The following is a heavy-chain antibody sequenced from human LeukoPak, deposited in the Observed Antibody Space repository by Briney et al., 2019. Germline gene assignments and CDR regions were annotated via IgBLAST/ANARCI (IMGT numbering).Heavy chain of an antibody. V-gene: IGHV3-30*02. J-gene: IGHJ4*02. Sequence: GGSLRLPCAASGFTFRNSGMHWVRQAPGKGLEWVAFIRSDETEYYADSVKDRFSISRDNSKNTLYLHMNSLRAEDAAVYYCASGNTYGPDYWGQGTLVTVSS. CDR1: GFTFRNSG. CDR2: IRSDETE. CDR3: ASGNTYGPDY. D-gene: IGHD5-18*01.